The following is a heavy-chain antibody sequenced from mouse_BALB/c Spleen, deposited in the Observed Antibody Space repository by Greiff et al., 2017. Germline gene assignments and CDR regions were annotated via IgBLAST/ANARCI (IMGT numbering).Heavy chain of an antibody. CDR3: ARDRRLLYAMDY. Sequence: EVMLVESGGGLVQPGGSLRLSCATSGFTFTDYYMSWVRQPPGKALEWLGVIRNKANGYTTEYSASVKGRFTISSDNSQSILYLQMNTLRAEDSATYYCARDRRLLYAMDYWGQGTSVTVSS. CDR1: GFTFTDYY. CDR2: IRNKANGYTT. D-gene: IGHD2-3*01. V-gene: IGHV7-3*02. J-gene: IGHJ4*01.